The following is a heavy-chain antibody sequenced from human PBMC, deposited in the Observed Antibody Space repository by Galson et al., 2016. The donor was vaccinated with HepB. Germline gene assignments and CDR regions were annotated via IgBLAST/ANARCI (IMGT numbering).Heavy chain of an antibody. V-gene: IGHV2-5*02. Sequence: PALVKPTQTLTLTCTFSGFSLDTGGMDVGWIRQPPGKALEWLLLIYWDDDRRYSPSLRTRVSIYKDTSKNQVVLTMTNMDPVDTGTYYCARLRGGHPGLGYYFDYWGQGTLVTVSS. D-gene: IGHD2-15*01. CDR1: GFSLDTGGMD. J-gene: IGHJ4*02. CDR2: IYWDDDR. CDR3: ARLRGGHPGLGYYFDY.